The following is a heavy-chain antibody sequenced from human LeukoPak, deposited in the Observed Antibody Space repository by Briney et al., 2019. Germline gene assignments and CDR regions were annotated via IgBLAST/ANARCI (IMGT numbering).Heavy chain of an antibody. CDR1: GGSFSGYY. D-gene: IGHD4-11*01. V-gene: IGHV4-34*01. Sequence: PSETLSLTCAVYGGSFSGYYWSWIRQSPGKGLEWIGEINHSGKTNYKPSLKSRVTISIDASKSQVSLKVSSVTAADSAVNYCARGDYSNNGQIYYSGMDVWGQGTTVTVSS. J-gene: IGHJ6*02. CDR2: INHSGKT. CDR3: ARGDYSNNGQIYYSGMDV.